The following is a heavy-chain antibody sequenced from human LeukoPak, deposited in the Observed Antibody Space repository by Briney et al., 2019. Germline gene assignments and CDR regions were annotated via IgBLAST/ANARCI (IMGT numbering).Heavy chain of an antibody. J-gene: IGHJ3*02. CDR1: GFTFSNFG. D-gene: IGHD3-10*01. Sequence: GGSLRLSCAASGFTFSNFGLSWVRQPPGKGLEWVSAISGSGGSTFYADSVKGRFSISRDNSKNTLYLQMNSLRAEDTAVYYCAKAYTSGSYFIDDAFDIWGQGTMVTASS. CDR3: AKAYTSGSYFIDDAFDI. V-gene: IGHV3-23*01. CDR2: ISGSGGST.